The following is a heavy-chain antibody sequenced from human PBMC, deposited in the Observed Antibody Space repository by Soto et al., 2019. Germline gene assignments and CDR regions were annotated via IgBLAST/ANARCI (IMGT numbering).Heavy chain of an antibody. D-gene: IGHD3-10*01. J-gene: IGHJ6*03. CDR3: ARGRGAGSYYKSYSYSYMDV. CDR1: GGSFSGYH. V-gene: IGHV4-34*01. CDR2: INHSGST. Sequence: SETLSLTCAAYGGSFSGYHWSWIRQPPGKGLEWIGEINHSGSTNYNPSLKSRVTISVDRSKNQFALKLGSVTAADTAVYYCARGRGAGSYYKSYSYSYMDVWGKGITLTVSS.